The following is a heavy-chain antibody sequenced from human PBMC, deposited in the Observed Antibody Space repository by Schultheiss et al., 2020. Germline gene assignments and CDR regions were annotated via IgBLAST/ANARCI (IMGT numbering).Heavy chain of an antibody. J-gene: IGHJ6*04. CDR1: GFSLSTSGVG. D-gene: IGHD3-16*02. V-gene: IGHV2-70*01. CDR2: IYWDDDK. Sequence: SGPTLVKPTQTLTLTCTFSGFSLSTSGVGVAWLRQPPGKALEWLALIYWDDDKYYSTSLKTRLTISKDTSKSQVVLTMTNMDPVDTATYYCARIPVDYVWGSYRYRYYYYGMDVWGRGTTVTVAS. CDR3: ARIPVDYVWGSYRYRYYYYGMDV.